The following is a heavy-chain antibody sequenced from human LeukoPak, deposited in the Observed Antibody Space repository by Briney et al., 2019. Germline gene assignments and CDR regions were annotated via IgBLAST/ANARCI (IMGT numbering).Heavy chain of an antibody. J-gene: IGHJ4*02. Sequence: GRSLRLSCAASGFTFSSYGMHWVRQAPGKGLEWVAVISYDGSNKYYADSVKGRFTISRDNSKNTLYPQMNSLRAEDTAVYYCAKGPRGIQLWLPPLDYWGQGTLVTVSS. V-gene: IGHV3-30*18. CDR2: ISYDGSNK. CDR1: GFTFSSYG. D-gene: IGHD5-18*01. CDR3: AKGPRGIQLWLPPLDY.